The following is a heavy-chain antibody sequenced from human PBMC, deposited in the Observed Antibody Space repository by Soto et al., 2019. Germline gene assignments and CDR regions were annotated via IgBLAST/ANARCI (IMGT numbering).Heavy chain of an antibody. D-gene: IGHD2-2*02. J-gene: IGHJ5*02. Sequence: SETLSLTCAVYGGSFSGYYWTWIRQPPGTGLEWIGEINHSGSTNYNPSLRGRVTMSVDKSNNQFSLKMTYVTAADTAVYYCATLPPRIELRVLPIPTWGQGTLVTVSS. V-gene: IGHV4-34*01. CDR3: ATLPPRIELRVLPIPT. CDR2: INHSGST. CDR1: GGSFSGYY.